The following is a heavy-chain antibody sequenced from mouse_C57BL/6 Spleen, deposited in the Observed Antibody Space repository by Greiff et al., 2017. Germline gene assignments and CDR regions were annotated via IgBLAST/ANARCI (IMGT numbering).Heavy chain of an antibody. CDR1: GFTFSSYG. CDR2: ISSGGSYT. V-gene: IGHV5-6*01. Sequence: EVQLVESGGDLVKPGGSLKLSCAASGFTFSSYGMSWVRQTPDQRLEWVATISSGGSYTYYPDSVKGRFTISRDNAKNTLYLQMSSLKSEDTAMYYCARQGRQLKDMDYWGQGTSVTVSS. D-gene: IGHD3-2*02. CDR3: ARQGRQLKDMDY. J-gene: IGHJ4*01.